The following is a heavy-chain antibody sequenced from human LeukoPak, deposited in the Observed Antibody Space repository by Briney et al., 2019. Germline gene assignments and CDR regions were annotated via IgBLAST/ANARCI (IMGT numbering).Heavy chain of an antibody. V-gene: IGHV3-33*05. CDR1: GFSFSSYY. D-gene: IGHD7-27*01. CDR3: AGSLGPLTEY. CDR2: ISYDGSNK. J-gene: IGHJ4*02. Sequence: GGSPRLSCAASGFSFSSYYMSWVRQAPGKGLEWVAVISYDGSNKYYADSVKGRFTISRDNAKNTLYLQMNSLRAEDTAVYYCAGSLGPLTEYWGQGTLVTVSS.